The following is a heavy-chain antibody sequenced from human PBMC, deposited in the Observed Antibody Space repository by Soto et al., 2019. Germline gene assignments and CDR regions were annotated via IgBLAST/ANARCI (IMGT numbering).Heavy chain of an antibody. CDR1: GYTFTSYY. CDR3: ARGPSCGGDCYLFDY. J-gene: IGHJ4*02. CDR2: INPSGGRT. Sequence: QVLLVQSGAEVTRPGASVKVSCKASGYTFTSYYMHWVRQAPGQGIEWMAMINPSGGRTKYAQIFQGRVTLTRDTSTGTVDMELSSLTSEDTAIYYCARGPSCGGDCYLFDYWGQGTQVTVSS. D-gene: IGHD2-21*02. V-gene: IGHV1-46*01.